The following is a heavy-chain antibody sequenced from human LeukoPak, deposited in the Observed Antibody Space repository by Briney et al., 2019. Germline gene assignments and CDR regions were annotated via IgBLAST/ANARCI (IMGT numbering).Heavy chain of an antibody. CDR3: ARGPGLRRLTTGMDVYYFDY. Sequence: GGSLRLSCAASGFTFSSYSMSWVRQAPGKGLEWVANIKQDGSEKYYVDSVKGRFTISRDNAKNSLYLQMNSLRAEDTAVYYCARGPGLRRLTTGMDVYYFDYWGQGTLVTVSS. J-gene: IGHJ4*02. CDR2: IKQDGSEK. V-gene: IGHV3-7*01. CDR1: GFTFSSYS. D-gene: IGHD4-17*01.